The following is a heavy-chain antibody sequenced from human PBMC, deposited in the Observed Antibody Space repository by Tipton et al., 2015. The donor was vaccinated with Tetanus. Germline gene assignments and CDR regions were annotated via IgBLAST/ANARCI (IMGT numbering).Heavy chain of an antibody. Sequence: TLSLTCTVSGGSISSYYWSWIRQPAGKGLEWIGRIYTSGSTNYNPSLKSRVTMSVDTSKNQLSLTLTSVTAADTAVYYCARDGWGLTNWFDPWGQGTLVTVSS. V-gene: IGHV4-4*07. J-gene: IGHJ5*02. CDR1: GGSISSYY. CDR3: ARDGWGLTNWFDP. D-gene: IGHD7-27*01. CDR2: IYTSGST.